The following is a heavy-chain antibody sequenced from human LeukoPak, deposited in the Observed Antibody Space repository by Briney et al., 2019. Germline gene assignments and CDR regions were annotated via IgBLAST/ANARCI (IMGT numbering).Heavy chain of an antibody. CDR3: TAEDGWFDP. CDR1: GFTFSSAW. J-gene: IGHJ5*02. Sequence: GGSLRLSCAASGFTFSSAWMNWVRQGPGKGLEWVGRIKSKVHGGTIDYAAPVKGRFTISRDDSKNTLYLQMNSLKTEDTAVYYCTAEDGWFDPWGQGTLVTVSS. CDR2: IKSKVHGGTI. V-gene: IGHV3-15*01.